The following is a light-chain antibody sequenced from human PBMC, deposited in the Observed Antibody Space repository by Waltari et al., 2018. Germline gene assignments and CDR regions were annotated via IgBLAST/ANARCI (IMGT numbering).Light chain of an antibody. Sequence: DIQMTQSPSTLSASVGDRITITCRARQSISSWLAWYQQKPGKAPKLLMYKASSLQSGVPSRFSCSGSGTEFTLTISSLQPDDFASYYCQQYNSSPWTFGQGTKVEVK. V-gene: IGKV1-5*03. CDR1: QSISSW. CDR3: QQYNSSPWT. CDR2: KAS. J-gene: IGKJ1*01.